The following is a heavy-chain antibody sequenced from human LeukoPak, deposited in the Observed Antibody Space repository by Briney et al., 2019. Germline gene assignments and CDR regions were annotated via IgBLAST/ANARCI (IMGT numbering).Heavy chain of an antibody. J-gene: IGHJ1*01. CDR3: ARGYYDSSGYYYFRFAEYFQH. V-gene: IGHV4-34*01. Sequence: PSETLSLTCAVYGGSFSGYYWSWIRQPPGKGLEWIGEINHSGSTNYNPSLKSRVTISVDTSKNQFSLRLSSVTAADTAVYYCARGYYDSSGYYYFRFAEYFQHWGQGTLVTVSS. D-gene: IGHD3-22*01. CDR1: GGSFSGYY. CDR2: INHSGST.